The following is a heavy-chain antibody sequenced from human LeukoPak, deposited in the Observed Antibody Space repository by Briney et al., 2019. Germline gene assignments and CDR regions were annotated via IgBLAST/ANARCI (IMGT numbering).Heavy chain of an antibody. J-gene: IGHJ5*02. Sequence: SETLSLTCTVSGGSISSYYWSWIRQPPGKGLEWIGYIYYSGSTNYNPSLKSRVTISVDTSKNQFSLKLSSVTAADTAVYYCARTRYYDYVWGSYRYNWFDPWGQGTLVTVSS. D-gene: IGHD3-16*02. V-gene: IGHV4-59*12. CDR2: IYYSGST. CDR1: GGSISSYY. CDR3: ARTRYYDYVWGSYRYNWFDP.